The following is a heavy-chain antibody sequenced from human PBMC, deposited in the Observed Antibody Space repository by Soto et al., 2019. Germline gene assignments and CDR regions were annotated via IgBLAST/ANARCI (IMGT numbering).Heavy chain of an antibody. Sequence: VRLSCEGSGFRFRSHSMNWVRQAPGRGLEWVASISTSSSFIYYGDSVRGRFIISRDNARNAMDLQMDNLRVEDTAVYYCARENKDVNTSPSISSAFHGMDVWGDAITVTVSS. V-gene: IGHV3-21*01. CDR2: ISTSSSFI. D-gene: IGHD2-2*01. CDR3: ARENKDVNTSPSISSAFHGMDV. J-gene: IGHJ6*03. CDR1: GFRFRSHS.